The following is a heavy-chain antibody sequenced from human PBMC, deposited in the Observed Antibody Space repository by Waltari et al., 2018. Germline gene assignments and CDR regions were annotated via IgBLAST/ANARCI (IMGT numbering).Heavy chain of an antibody. CDR2: IIPIYGRP. CDR3: ARRDLGFAFDV. CDR1: GGTLGSYS. Sequence: VHLVQSGAEMRKPGSSVKVSCKASGGTLGSYSIAWVRPAAGQGLEWLGGIIPIYGRPQYANNFQGRVTLTADASTTTVFLEMSGLRAEDTAIYFCARRDLGFAFDVWGQGTLVIVSS. D-gene: IGHD1-26*01. V-gene: IGHV1-69*12. J-gene: IGHJ3*01.